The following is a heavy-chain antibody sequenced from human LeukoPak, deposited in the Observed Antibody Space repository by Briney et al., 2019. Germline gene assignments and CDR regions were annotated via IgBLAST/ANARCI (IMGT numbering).Heavy chain of an antibody. V-gene: IGHV4-59*01. CDR3: ARDNWNYGSSMDV. D-gene: IGHD1-7*01. J-gene: IGHJ6*02. CDR2: IYYSGST. Sequence: SETLSLTCTISGGSISSYYWSWIRQPPGKGLEWIGYIYYSGSTNYNPSLKSRVTISVDTSKNQFSLKLSSVTAADTAVYYCARDNWNYGSSMDVWGQGTTVTVSS. CDR1: GGSISSYY.